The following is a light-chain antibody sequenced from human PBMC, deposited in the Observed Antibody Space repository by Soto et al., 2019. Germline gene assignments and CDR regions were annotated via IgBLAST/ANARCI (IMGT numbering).Light chain of an antibody. CDR2: GAS. J-gene: IGKJ3*01. CDR3: QQYNNWPPLFT. V-gene: IGKV3-15*01. CDR1: QSVSSN. Sequence: EIVMTQSPATLSVSPGERATLSCRASQSVSSNLAWYQQKPGQAPRLLIYGASTRATGIPARFSGSGSGTDFSLPIISLHSEYFAVYYCQQYNNWPPLFTFGPGTKVDIK.